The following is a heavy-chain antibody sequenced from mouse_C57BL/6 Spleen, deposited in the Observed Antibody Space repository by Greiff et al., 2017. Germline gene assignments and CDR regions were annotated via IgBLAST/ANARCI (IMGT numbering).Heavy chain of an antibody. CDR2: INPGSGGT. CDR1: GYAFTNYL. J-gene: IGHJ4*01. CDR3: ARRAEGYAMDY. V-gene: IGHV1-54*01. Sequence: QVQLQQSGAELVRPGISVKVSCKASGYAFTNYLLEWVKQRPGQGLEWIGVINPGSGGTNYNEKFKGKATLTADKSSSTAYMQLSSLTSEDSAVYFCARRAEGYAMDYWGQGTSVTVSS. D-gene: IGHD3-3*01.